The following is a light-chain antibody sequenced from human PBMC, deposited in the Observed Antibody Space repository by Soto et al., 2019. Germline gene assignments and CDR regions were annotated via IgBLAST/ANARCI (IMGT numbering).Light chain of an antibody. CDR2: DIS. CDR3: SSYTASSTYL. CDR1: GTNVGGYNF. V-gene: IGLV2-14*03. Sequence: QSALTQPASVSGSHGQSITISCTGTGTNVGGYNFVSWLQHHPGKAPKLIIFDISTRAPGISDRFSGSKSGSTVSLTISGLQAEDEADYYCSSYTASSTYLFGGGTKVTVL. J-gene: IGLJ2*01.